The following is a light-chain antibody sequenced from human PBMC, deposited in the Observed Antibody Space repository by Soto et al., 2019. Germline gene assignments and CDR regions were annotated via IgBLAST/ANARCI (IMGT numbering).Light chain of an antibody. CDR3: QQANSFPLT. CDR2: AAS. J-gene: IGKJ4*01. Sequence: DIPMTQSPSSVSASVGDRVTITCRASQDISSWLAWYQQKPGKAPKLLIYAASSLHSGVPPRFSGSESGTDFPLTISSLQPEDSASYYCQQANSFPLTFGGGTKVDIK. CDR1: QDISSW. V-gene: IGKV1-12*01.